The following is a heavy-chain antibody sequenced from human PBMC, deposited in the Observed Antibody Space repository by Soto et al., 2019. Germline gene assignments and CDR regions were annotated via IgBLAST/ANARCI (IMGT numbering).Heavy chain of an antibody. J-gene: IGHJ6*02. Sequence: QVQLQESGPGLVKPSETLSLTCTVSGGSVSSGSYYWSWIRQPPGKGLEWIGYIYYSGSTNYNPPPKSRVTISVDTAKNQFSLKLSSVTAADTAVYYGARGIEGWYQGRYYYGMDVWGQGTTVTVSS. CDR2: IYYSGST. D-gene: IGHD6-19*01. CDR1: GGSVSSGSYY. V-gene: IGHV4-61*01. CDR3: ARGIEGWYQGRYYYGMDV.